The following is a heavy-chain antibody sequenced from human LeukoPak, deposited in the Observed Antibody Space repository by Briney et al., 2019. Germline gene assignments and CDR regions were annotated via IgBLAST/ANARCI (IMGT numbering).Heavy chain of an antibody. CDR1: GYTFTGYY. D-gene: IGHD6-19*01. J-gene: IGHJ4*02. CDR3: ARKMHYGSGWYYGY. V-gene: IGHV7-4-1*02. Sequence: ASVKVSCKASGYTFTGYYMHWVRQAPGQGLEWMGWINTNTGNPTYAQGFTGRFVFSLDTSVSTAYLQISSLKAEDTAVYYCARKMHYGSGWYYGYWGQGTLVTVSS. CDR2: INTNTGNP.